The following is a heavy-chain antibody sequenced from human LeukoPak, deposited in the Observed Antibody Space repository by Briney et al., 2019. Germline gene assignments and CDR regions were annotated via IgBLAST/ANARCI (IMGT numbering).Heavy chain of an antibody. V-gene: IGHV4-59*12. CDR3: ARSPYVFGSGYI. Sequence: SETLSLTCTVSGGSISSYYWSWIRQPPGKGLEWIGYIYHSGSTYYNPSLKSRVTISVDRSKNQFSLKLSSVTAADTAVYYCARSPYVFGSGYIWAQGTMVTVSS. CDR1: GGSISSYY. CDR2: IYHSGST. J-gene: IGHJ3*02. D-gene: IGHD3-3*01.